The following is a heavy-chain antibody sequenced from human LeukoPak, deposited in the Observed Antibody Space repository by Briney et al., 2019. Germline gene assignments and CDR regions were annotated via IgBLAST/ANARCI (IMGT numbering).Heavy chain of an antibody. V-gene: IGHV3-53*01. J-gene: IGHJ3*02. CDR1: EFSVGSNY. CDR3: ARSLDTAMDPSAFDI. CDR2: IYSGGST. D-gene: IGHD5-18*01. Sequence: GGSLRLSCAASEFSVGSNYMTWVRQAPGKGLEWVSLIYSGGSTYYADSVKGRFTISRDNSKNTLYLQMNSLRAEDTAVYYCARSLDTAMDPSAFDIWGQGTMVTVSS.